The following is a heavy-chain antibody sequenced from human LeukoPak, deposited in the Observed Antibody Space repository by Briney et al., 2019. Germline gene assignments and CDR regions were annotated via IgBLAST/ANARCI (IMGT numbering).Heavy chain of an antibody. CDR3: AREGDQHLDGRYYYFDY. J-gene: IGHJ4*02. CDR2: IYTSGST. D-gene: IGHD3-10*01. CDR1: GGSISSSTYY. V-gene: IGHV4-61*02. Sequence: PSETLSLTCTVSGGSISSSTYYWTWIRQPAGRGLEWIGRIYTSGSTNYNPSLKSRVTISVYTSTNQFSLKLRSVTAADTAVYYCAREGDQHLDGRYYYFDYWGQGTLVTVSS.